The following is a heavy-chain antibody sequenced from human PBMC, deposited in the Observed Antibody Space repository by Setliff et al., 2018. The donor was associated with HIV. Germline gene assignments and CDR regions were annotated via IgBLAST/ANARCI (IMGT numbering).Heavy chain of an antibody. CDR1: GGTFSSYA. CDR3: ARLGVGYSTSWEHHFDF. Sequence: GASVTVSCKASGGTFSSYAISWVRQAPGQGLEWMGGIIPILGTGNYAQKFQGRVTITADEYTSTAYMELSSLRSEDTAVYYCARLGVGYSTSWEHHFDFWGQGTLVTVSS. CDR2: IIPILGTG. D-gene: IGHD6-6*01. V-gene: IGHV1-69*13. J-gene: IGHJ4*02.